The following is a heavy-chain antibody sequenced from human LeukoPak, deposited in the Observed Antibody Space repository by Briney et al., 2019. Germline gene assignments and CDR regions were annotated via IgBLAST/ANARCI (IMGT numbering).Heavy chain of an antibody. CDR1: GFRLRSYW. CDR3: AREFMVVPAMVFSHWITFDP. V-gene: IGHV3-74*01. Sequence: GGSLRLSCVVSGFRLRSYWMHWVRQGPGKGLVWVAGINSDGSRTIYADSVKGRITISRDNAKNTLYLQMSSLRVDDTAVYYCAREFMVVPAMVFSHWITFDPWGQGTLVTVSS. D-gene: IGHD5-18*01. J-gene: IGHJ5*02. CDR2: INSDGSRT.